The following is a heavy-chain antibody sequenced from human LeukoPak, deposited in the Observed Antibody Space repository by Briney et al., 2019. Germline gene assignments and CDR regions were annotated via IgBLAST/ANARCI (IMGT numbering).Heavy chain of an antibody. V-gene: IGHV4-39*01. J-gene: IGHJ4*02. CDR3: ARSIVVVPAAMGY. Sequence: SETLSHTCTVSGGSISSSSYYWGWIRQPPGKGLEWIGSIYYSGSTYYNPSLKSRVTISVDTSKNQFSLKLSSVAAADTAVYYCARSIVVVPAAMGYWGQGTLVTVSS. CDR1: GGSISSSSYY. D-gene: IGHD2-2*01. CDR2: IYYSGST.